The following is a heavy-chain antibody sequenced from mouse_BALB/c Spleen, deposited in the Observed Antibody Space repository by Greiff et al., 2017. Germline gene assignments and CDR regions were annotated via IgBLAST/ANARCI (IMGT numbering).Heavy chain of an antibody. Sequence: QVQLQQSGPGLVQPSQTLSITCTVSGFSLTRYGVHWVRQSPGKGQEWLGELWSGGSTDYNAAFISRLSISKDNSKSQIFFKMDSLQADNTAKYYSARSAYDYWGQGTSVTVSS. D-gene: IGHD2-3*01. CDR3: ARSAYDY. CDR2: LWSGGST. V-gene: IGHV2-4-1*01. CDR1: GFSLTRYG. J-gene: IGHJ4*01.